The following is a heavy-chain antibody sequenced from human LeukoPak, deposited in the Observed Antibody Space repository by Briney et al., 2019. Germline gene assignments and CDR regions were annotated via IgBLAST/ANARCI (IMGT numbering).Heavy chain of an antibody. J-gene: IGHJ4*02. CDR1: GGTFSSYA. V-gene: IGHV1-69*13. D-gene: IGHD3-16*02. CDR3: ARGPYDYVWGSYRYSGRLFQIDY. CDR2: IIPIFGTA. Sequence: SVKVSCKASGGTFSSYAISWVRQAPGQGLEWMGGIIPIFGTANYAQKFQGRVTITADESTSTAYMELSSLRSEDTAVYYCARGPYDYVWGSYRYSGRLFQIDYWGQGTLVTVSS.